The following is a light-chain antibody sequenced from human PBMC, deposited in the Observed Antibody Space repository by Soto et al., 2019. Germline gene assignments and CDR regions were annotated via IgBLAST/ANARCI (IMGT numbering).Light chain of an antibody. V-gene: IGLV2-14*01. CDR2: DVS. Sequence: QSALTQPASVSGSPGQSIIISCTGTSSDVGGYIYVSWYQQHPGKAPKLMIYDVSHRPSGVSSRFSGSKSGNTASLTISGLQAEDEADYYCSSYTGSSTLVFGGGTKLTVL. CDR3: SSYTGSSTLV. J-gene: IGLJ2*01. CDR1: SSDVGGYIY.